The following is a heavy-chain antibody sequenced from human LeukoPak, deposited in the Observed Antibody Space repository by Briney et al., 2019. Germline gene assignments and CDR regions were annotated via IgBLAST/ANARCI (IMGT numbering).Heavy chain of an antibody. CDR2: IIPIFGTA. CDR1: GGTFSSYA. D-gene: IGHD4-23*01. Sequence: SVKVSCKASGGTFSSYAISWVRQAPGQGLEWMGGIIPIFGTAYYAQKFQGRVTITTDESTSTAYMELSSLRSEDTAVYYCAGDYGGNTYYMDVWGNGTTVTVSS. V-gene: IGHV1-69*05. CDR3: AGDYGGNTYYMDV. J-gene: IGHJ6*03.